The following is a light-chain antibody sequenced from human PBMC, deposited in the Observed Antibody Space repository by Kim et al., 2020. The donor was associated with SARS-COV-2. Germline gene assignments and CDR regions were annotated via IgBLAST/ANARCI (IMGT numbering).Light chain of an antibody. CDR1: TSNIGRNL. V-gene: IGLV1-47*01. CDR3: AAWDDSLSGQV. Sequence: GQRVTISCSGSTSNIGRNLCYWYPQLPGKAPKLLIYRNNQRPSGVPDRFSGSKSGTSASLAISGLRSEDEADYYCAAWDDSLSGQVFGGGTQLTVL. CDR2: RNN. J-gene: IGLJ2*01.